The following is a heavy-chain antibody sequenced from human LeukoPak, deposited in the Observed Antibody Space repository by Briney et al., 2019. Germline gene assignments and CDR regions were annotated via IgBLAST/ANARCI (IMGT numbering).Heavy chain of an antibody. CDR2: INWNGGST. CDR3: ARLSYTSTVVVPADAYFDS. CDR1: GFTFDDYG. D-gene: IGHD2-2*01. V-gene: IGHV3-20*04. Sequence: GGSLRLSCAASGFTFDDYGMSWVRQSPGKGLEWVSGINWNGGSTGYADSVKGRFTISRDNAKNSLYLQMNSLRAEDTALYYCARLSYTSTVVVPADAYFDSWGQETLVTASS. J-gene: IGHJ4*02.